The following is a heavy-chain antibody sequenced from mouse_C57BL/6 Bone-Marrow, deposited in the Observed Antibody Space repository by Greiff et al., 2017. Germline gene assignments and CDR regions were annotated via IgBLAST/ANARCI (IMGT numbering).Heavy chain of an antibody. V-gene: IGHV1-80*01. CDR3: ARGDYDDFDY. CDR2: IYPGDGDT. J-gene: IGHJ2*01. CDR1: GYAFSSYW. Sequence: QVQLQQSGAELVKPGASVKISCKASGYAFSSYWMHWVKQRPGQGLEWIGQIYPGDGDTNYNGKFKGKATLTEDKSSSTAYMQLSSLTSEDSAVYFCARGDYDDFDYWGQGTTLTVSS. D-gene: IGHD2-4*01.